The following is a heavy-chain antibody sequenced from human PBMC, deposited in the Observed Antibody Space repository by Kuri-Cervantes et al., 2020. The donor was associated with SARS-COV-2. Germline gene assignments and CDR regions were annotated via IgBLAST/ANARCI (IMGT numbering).Heavy chain of an antibody. Sequence: LSLTCAASGFTFISYAMSWVRQAPGKGLEWVSAISGSGGSTYYADSVKGRFTISRDNYKNTPYLQMNSLRAEDTAVYYCARDENIVVVPAARAPPKYGMDVWGQGTMVTVSS. J-gene: IGHJ6*02. CDR3: ARDENIVVVPAARAPPKYGMDV. CDR1: GFTFISYA. V-gene: IGHV3-23*01. D-gene: IGHD2-2*01. CDR2: ISGSGGST.